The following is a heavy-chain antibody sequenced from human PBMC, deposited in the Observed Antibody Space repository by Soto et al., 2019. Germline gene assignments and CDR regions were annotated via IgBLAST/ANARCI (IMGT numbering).Heavy chain of an antibody. J-gene: IGHJ3*02. CDR2: MYYSGST. CDR3: ARGMGAWDI. Sequence: QVQLQESGPGLVKPSETLSLTCTVSGVSISIYYWSWIRQPPGKGLEWIGYMYYSGSTNYNPALKGRVTLSGDTSTTQFSRKLISVTAADTAVYYGARGMGAWDIWGQGTMVTVSS. CDR1: GVSISIYY. D-gene: IGHD3-16*01. V-gene: IGHV4-59*01.